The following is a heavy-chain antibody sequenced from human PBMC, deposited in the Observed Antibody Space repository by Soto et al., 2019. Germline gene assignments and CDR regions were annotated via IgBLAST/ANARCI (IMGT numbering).Heavy chain of an antibody. D-gene: IGHD2-15*01. Sequence: SETLSLTCTVSGGSISTYWWSWIRQPPRKGLEWIGYIYYSGSTNYNPSLKSRVTISVDTSKNQFSLKLTSVTAADTAVYYCARSRGSTRSFDYGGQGTLVTVSS. J-gene: IGHJ4*02. CDR3: ARSRGSTRSFDY. V-gene: IGHV4-59*01. CDR1: GGSISTYW. CDR2: IYYSGST.